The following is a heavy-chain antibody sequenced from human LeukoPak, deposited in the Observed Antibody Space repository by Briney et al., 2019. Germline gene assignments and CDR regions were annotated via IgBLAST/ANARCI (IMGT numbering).Heavy chain of an antibody. CDR3: ARGYNWNCDYYYYYYMDV. V-gene: IGHV1-69*13. CDR2: IIPIFGTA. J-gene: IGHJ6*03. D-gene: IGHD1-7*01. Sequence: SVKVSCKASGGTFSSYAISWVRQAPGQGLEWMGGIIPIFGTANYAQKFQGRVTITADESTSTAYMELSSLRSEDTAVYYCARGYNWNCDYYYYYYMDVWGKGTTVTVSS. CDR1: GGTFSSYA.